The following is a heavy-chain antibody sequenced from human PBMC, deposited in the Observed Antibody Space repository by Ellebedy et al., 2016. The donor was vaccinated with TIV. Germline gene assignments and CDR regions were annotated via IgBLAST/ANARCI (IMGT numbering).Heavy chain of an antibody. Sequence: ASVKVSXKAFGYTLTTYGICWVRQAPGQGLEWMGWISAYNGNTDYAQKLQGRVAMTTDTSTNTAYMELRSLRSDDTAFYYCARVVMWSDAFDIWGQGTMVTVSS. D-gene: IGHD2-21*01. CDR3: ARVVMWSDAFDI. J-gene: IGHJ3*02. CDR2: ISAYNGNT. CDR1: GYTLTTYG. V-gene: IGHV1-18*01.